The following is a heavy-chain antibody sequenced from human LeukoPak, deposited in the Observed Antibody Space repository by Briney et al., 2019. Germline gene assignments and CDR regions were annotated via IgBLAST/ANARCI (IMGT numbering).Heavy chain of an antibody. J-gene: IGHJ4*02. V-gene: IGHV3-48*01. Sequence: GGSLRLSCAASDFTFSTFTMHWVRQAPGKGLEWVSSVSSSSRTIDYADSVQGRSTVSRDNANNSMYLQINDLRREDTAVYYCARGSPRGGLDSWGQGTLVTVSS. D-gene: IGHD1-14*01. CDR1: DFTFSTFT. CDR2: VSSSSRTI. CDR3: ARGSPRGGLDS.